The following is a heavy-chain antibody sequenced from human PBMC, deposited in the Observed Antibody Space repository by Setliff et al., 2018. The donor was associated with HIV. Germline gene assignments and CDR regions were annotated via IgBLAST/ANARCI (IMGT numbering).Heavy chain of an antibody. J-gene: IGHJ3*02. CDR2: INSDGSSA. CDR1: GFTFSTSW. D-gene: IGHD6-19*01. Sequence: PGGSLRLSCAASGFTFSTSWMHWVRQAPGKGLVWVSRINSDGSSAYYADSVKGRFTISRDNSKSTLYLQMNGLRAEDTAIYYCAKDMQHWLANAFDIWGQGTMVTVSS. CDR3: AKDMQHWLANAFDI. V-gene: IGHV3-74*01.